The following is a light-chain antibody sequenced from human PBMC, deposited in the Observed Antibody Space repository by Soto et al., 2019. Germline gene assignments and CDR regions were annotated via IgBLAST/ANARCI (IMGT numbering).Light chain of an antibody. Sequence: QSVLTQPASVSGSPGQSITISCTGTSSDVGGYNYVSWYQPHPGKAPKLMIYEVSNRPSGVSNRFSGSKSGNTASLTISGLQAEDEADYYCSSYTSSSTYVFGTGTKLTVL. J-gene: IGLJ1*01. CDR2: EVS. CDR1: SSDVGGYNY. V-gene: IGLV2-14*01. CDR3: SSYTSSSTYV.